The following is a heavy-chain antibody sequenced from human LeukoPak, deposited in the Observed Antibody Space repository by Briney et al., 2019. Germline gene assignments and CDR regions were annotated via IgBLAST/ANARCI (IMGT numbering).Heavy chain of an antibody. D-gene: IGHD6-6*01. J-gene: IGHJ3*01. V-gene: IGHV3-7*03. CDR2: INSDGSEG. CDR1: GFTFSGFW. CDR3: ARSSYSSSSSV. Sequence: GGSLRLSCAVSGFTFSGFWMSWSRQAPGKGLEWVASINSDGSEGYHADVVKGRFTISRDNAKNSLYLQINSLRAEDTAVYHCARSSYSSSSSVWGQGTMVTVSS.